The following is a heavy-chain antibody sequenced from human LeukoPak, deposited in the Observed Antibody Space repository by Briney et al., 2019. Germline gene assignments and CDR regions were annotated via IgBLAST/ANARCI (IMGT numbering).Heavy chain of an antibody. CDR3: ARDYDILTAYDAFDI. Sequence: GSAVKVTCKASGCTFSSYATSWVRQPPGQGLEWMGGIIPIFGTANYAQKFQGRVTITTDEPTSTAYMERSSRRSGDTPVYYCARDYDILTAYDAFDIWGQGTMVTVSS. CDR2: IIPIFGTA. V-gene: IGHV1-69*05. D-gene: IGHD3-9*01. CDR1: GCTFSSYA. J-gene: IGHJ3*02.